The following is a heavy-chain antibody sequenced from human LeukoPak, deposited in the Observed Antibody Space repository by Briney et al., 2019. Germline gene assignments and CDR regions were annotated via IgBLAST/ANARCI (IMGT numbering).Heavy chain of an antibody. J-gene: IGHJ5*02. CDR2: ISSSSSTI. CDR1: GFTFSSYA. V-gene: IGHV3-48*01. Sequence: GGSLRLSCAASGFTFSSYAMNWVRQAPGKGLEWVSYISSSSSTIYYADSVKGRFTISRDNAKNSLYLQMNSLRAEDTAVYYCAREDEEYYDFWSGPPTWGQGTLVTVSS. CDR3: AREDEEYYDFWSGPPT. D-gene: IGHD3-3*01.